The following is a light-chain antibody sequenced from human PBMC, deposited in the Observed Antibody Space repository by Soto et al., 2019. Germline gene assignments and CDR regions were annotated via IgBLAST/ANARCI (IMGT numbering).Light chain of an antibody. CDR1: SSDVGGYNY. CDR3: ASYAGNIDWV. Sequence: QSALTQPPSASGSPRQSVTISCTGTSSDVGGYNYVSCYQQHTGNAPKLMIYEVSKRPSGVPARFSASKSGNTASLTVSGLQAEDEAYYCGASYAGNIDWVFGGGTKLTVL. V-gene: IGLV2-8*01. J-gene: IGLJ3*02. CDR2: EVS.